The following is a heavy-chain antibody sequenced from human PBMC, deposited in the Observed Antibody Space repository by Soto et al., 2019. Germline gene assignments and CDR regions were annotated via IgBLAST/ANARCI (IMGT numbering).Heavy chain of an antibody. J-gene: IGHJ6*02. CDR1: GGSISSYY. D-gene: IGHD3-10*01. CDR3: ARDYIYGSGTPLGYGMDV. CDR2: IYYSGST. V-gene: IGHV4-59*01. Sequence: SETLSLTCTVSGGSISSYYWSWIRQPPGKGLEWIGYIYYSGSTNYNPSLKSRVTISVDTSKNQFPLKLSSVTAADTAVYYCARDYIYGSGTPLGYGMDVWGQGTTVTVSS.